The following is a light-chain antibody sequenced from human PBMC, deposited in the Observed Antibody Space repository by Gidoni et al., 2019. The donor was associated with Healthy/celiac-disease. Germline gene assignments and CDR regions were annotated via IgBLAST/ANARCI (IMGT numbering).Light chain of an antibody. CDR2: DAS. J-gene: IGKJ2*01. CDR1: QSISSW. V-gene: IGKV1-5*01. Sequence: DIQMTQSPSTLSASVGDRVTITCRASQSISSWLAWYQQKPGKAPKLLIYDASSLESGVPSRVSGSGSGTEFTLTISSLQPDDFATYYCQQYNSYSPDNTFGQGTKLEIK. CDR3: QQYNSYSPDNT.